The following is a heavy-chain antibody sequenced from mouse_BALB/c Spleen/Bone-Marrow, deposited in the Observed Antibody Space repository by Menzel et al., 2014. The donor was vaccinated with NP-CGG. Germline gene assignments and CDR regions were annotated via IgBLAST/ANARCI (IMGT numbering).Heavy chain of an antibody. CDR1: GYSFTGYT. CDR3: ASYYGSSWYFDV. V-gene: IGHV1S135*01. CDR2: INPYNGGT. Sequence: EVQLQQSGPELVKPGASMKISCKASGYSFTGYTMNWVKQSHGKNLEWIGLINPYNGGTSYNQKFKGKATLTVDKSSRTAYVEFLSLTSEDSAVYYCASYYGSSWYFDVWGAGTTVTVSS. D-gene: IGHD1-1*01. J-gene: IGHJ1*01.